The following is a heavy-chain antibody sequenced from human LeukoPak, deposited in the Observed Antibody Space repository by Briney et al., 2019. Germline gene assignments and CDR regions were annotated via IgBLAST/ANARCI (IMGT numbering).Heavy chain of an antibody. V-gene: IGHV4-61*02. J-gene: IGHJ3*02. Sequence: PSQTLSLTCTVSGGSISSGGYYWSWIRQPAGKGLEWIGRIYTSGSTNYNPSLKSRVTISVDTPKNQFSLKLSSVTAADTAVYYCARHYYDSSGYWPDAFDIWGQGTMVTVSS. CDR2: IYTSGST. CDR1: GGSISSGGYY. CDR3: ARHYYDSSGYWPDAFDI. D-gene: IGHD3-22*01.